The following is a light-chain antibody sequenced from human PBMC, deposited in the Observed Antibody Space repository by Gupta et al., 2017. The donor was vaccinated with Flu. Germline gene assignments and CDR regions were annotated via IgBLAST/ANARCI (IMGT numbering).Light chain of an antibody. Sequence: SSLSASVGDRVAITGRTSRVIRNGLAWYQHLPGKAPQRLIYATSNLESGIPSRFSGSGSGTEFTLTLSSLQPEDSATYYCLHYQSAPPMYTFGQGTKLEIK. CDR2: ATS. J-gene: IGKJ2*01. CDR3: LHYQSAPPMYT. V-gene: IGKV1-17*01. CDR1: RVIRNG.